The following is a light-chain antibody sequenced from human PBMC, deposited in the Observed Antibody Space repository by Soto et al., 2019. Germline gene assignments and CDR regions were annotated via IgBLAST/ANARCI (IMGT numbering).Light chain of an antibody. J-gene: IGLJ1*01. CDR1: SSDVGAHNS. V-gene: IGLV2-14*01. CDR2: DVS. Sequence: QSVLTQPASVSGSPGQSITISCTGTSSDVGAHNSVSWYQQHPGKAPKLIIYDVSTRPSGISDRFSGSKSGNTASLTISGLQAEDESDYYCSSYTTSVTYVFGTGTKLTVL. CDR3: SSYTTSVTYV.